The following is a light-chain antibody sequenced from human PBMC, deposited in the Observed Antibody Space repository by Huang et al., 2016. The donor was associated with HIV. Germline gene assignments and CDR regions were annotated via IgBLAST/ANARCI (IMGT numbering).Light chain of an antibody. CDR3: QQYNNWPRT. J-gene: IGKJ2*01. V-gene: IGKV3-15*01. CDR1: QSVSSN. Sequence: ERVLTQSPVTLSVSPGERATLSCRASQSVSSNLAWYQQKPGQAPRLLIYDASTRASDIPARFSGSGSDIEVTLTITSLQSEDFAVYYCQQYNNWPRTFGQGTKVEIK. CDR2: DAS.